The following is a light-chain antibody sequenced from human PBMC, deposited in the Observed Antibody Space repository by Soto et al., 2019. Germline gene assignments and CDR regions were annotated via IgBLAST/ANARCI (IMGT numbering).Light chain of an antibody. Sequence: TQCPGALSLTPLESATLPCRASQRVXSDFLAWYQQNPGQAPRLPXHGASTGATGLPARLSGSGSGTEFTLTINSLQAEYCAVYYCHQYSNRPRTFGQGTRLEIK. CDR2: GAS. CDR1: QRVXSD. J-gene: IGKJ5*01. V-gene: IGKV3-15*01. CDR3: HQYSNRPRT.